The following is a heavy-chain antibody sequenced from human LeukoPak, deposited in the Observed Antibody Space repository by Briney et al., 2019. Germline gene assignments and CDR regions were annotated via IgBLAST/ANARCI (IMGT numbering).Heavy chain of an antibody. CDR3: AREGTMSLLWSTFGVHSGTRGYYYYMDV. CDR1: GGSISSGSYY. CDR2: IYTSGST. V-gene: IGHV4-61*02. J-gene: IGHJ6*03. D-gene: IGHD3-10*01. Sequence: PSQTLSLTCTVSGGSISSGSYYWSWIRQPAGKGLEWIGRIYTSGSTNYNPSLKSRVTISVDTSKNQFSLKLSSVTAADTAVYYCAREGTMSLLWSTFGVHSGTRGYYYYMDVWGKGTTVTISS.